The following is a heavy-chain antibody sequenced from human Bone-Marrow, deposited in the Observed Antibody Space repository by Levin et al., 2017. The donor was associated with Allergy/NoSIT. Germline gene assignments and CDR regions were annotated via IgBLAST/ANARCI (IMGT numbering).Heavy chain of an antibody. D-gene: IGHD1-1*01. J-gene: IGHJ3*02. V-gene: IGHV3-49*04. CDR1: GFTFGDYA. CDR2: IRSKAYGGTT. Sequence: GGSLRLSCTASGFTFGDYAMSWVRQAPGKGLEWVGFIRSKAYGGTTEYAASVKGRFTISRDDSKSIAYLQMNSLKTEDTAVYYCTRAVLLERRSSNRPDAFDIWGQGTMVTVSS. CDR3: TRAVLLERRSSNRPDAFDI.